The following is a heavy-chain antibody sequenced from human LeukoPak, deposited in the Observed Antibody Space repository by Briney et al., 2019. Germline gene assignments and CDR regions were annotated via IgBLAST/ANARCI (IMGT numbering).Heavy chain of an antibody. CDR3: AREMGCSSTSCYGGIDY. CDR1: GGSISSGDYY. CDR2: IYYSGST. D-gene: IGHD2-2*01. V-gene: IGHV4-61*08. Sequence: PSQTLSLTCTVSGGSISSGDYYWSWIRQPPGKGLEWIGYIYYSGSTNYNPSLKSRVTISVDTSKNQFSLKLSSVTAADTAVYYCAREMGCSSTSCYGGIDYWGQGTLVTVSS. J-gene: IGHJ4*02.